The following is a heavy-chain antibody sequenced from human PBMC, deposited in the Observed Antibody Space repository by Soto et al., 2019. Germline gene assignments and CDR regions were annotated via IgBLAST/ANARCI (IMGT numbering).Heavy chain of an antibody. V-gene: IGHV1-24*01. J-gene: IGHJ5*02. CDR2: FDPDEAET. D-gene: IGHD4-17*01. CDR3: TTYHGDYNFDH. CDR1: GYTLNEVA. Sequence: QVRLVQSGAEVKKPGASVKVSCKVSGYTLNEVAMHWVRKAPGKGLEWLGGFDPDEAETIYAQHVQGRVTMTEDTSTDTVYMYLSSLRSQDTAFYVCTTYHGDYNFDHWGQGTLVIGSS.